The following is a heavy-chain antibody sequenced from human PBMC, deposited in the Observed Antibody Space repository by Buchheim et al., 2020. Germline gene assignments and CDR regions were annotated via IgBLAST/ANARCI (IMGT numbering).Heavy chain of an antibody. V-gene: IGHV3-23*01. D-gene: IGHD3-9*01. CDR1: GFTFDDFA. CDR3: AKFDDMNSLSSAFDH. CDR2: CTFSGGIT. Sequence: EVQLLESGGGLVQPGGSLRLSCVASGFTFDDFAMSWVRQAPGKGLEWVSGCTFSGGITDYADSVKGRFTISRDNSRNTLFLQMNSLRDEDTAVYYCAKFDDMNSLSSAFDHWGQGTL. J-gene: IGHJ4*02.